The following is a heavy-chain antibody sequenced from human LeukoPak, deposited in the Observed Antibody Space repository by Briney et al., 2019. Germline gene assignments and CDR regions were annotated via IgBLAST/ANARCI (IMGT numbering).Heavy chain of an antibody. CDR3: ASGSGWVQIY. CDR1: GFTFTSHW. Sequence: GGSLRLSCAASGFTFTSHWMNWVRQAPGKGLEWVGYIKQDGGEKYYVDSVKGRFTISRDNAKNSLYLQMNSLRAEDTAVYYCASGSGWVQIYWGQGILVTVSS. J-gene: IGHJ4*02. CDR2: IKQDGGEK. V-gene: IGHV3-7*01. D-gene: IGHD5-24*01.